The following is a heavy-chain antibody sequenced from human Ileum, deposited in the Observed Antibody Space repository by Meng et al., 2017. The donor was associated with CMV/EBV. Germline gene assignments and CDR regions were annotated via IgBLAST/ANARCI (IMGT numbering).Heavy chain of an antibody. Sequence: GESLKISCAASGFTFSSYSMNWVRQAPGKGLEWVSSISSSSYIYYADLVKGRFTISRDNAKNSLYLQMNSLRAEDTAVYYCAREAVVAATSDYWGQGTLVTVSS. J-gene: IGHJ4*02. CDR2: ISSSSYI. CDR3: AREAVVAATSDY. CDR1: GFTFSSYS. V-gene: IGHV3-21*01. D-gene: IGHD2-15*01.